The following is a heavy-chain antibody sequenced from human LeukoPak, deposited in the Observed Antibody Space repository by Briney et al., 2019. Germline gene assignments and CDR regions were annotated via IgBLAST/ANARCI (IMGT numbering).Heavy chain of an antibody. CDR2: MNPNSGNT. D-gene: IGHD6-13*01. V-gene: IGHV1-8*01. J-gene: IGHJ6*03. CDR1: GYTFTSYD. CDR3: ARGWSSSSWYFYYYMDV. Sequence: ASVKVSCKASGYTFTSYDINWVRQATGQGPEWMGWMNPNSGNTGYAQKLQGRVTMTRNTSISTAYMELSSLRSEDTAVYYCARGWSSSSWYFYYYMDVWGKGTTVTVSS.